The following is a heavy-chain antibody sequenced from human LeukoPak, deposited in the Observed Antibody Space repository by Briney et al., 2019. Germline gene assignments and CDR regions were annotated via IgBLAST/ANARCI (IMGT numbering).Heavy chain of an antibody. CDR3: ARRTKGGAVAGEFDY. CDR2: ISAYNGNT. Sequence: ASVKVFCKASGYTFTSYGISWVRQAPGQGLEWMGWISAYNGNTNYAQKLQGRVTMTTDTSTSTAYMELRSLRSDDTAVYYCARRTKGGAVAGEFDYWGQGTLVTVSS. D-gene: IGHD6-19*01. V-gene: IGHV1-18*01. CDR1: GYTFTSYG. J-gene: IGHJ4*02.